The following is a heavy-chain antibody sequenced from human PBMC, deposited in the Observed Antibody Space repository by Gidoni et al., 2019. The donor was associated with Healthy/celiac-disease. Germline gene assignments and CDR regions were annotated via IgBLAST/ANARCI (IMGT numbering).Heavy chain of an antibody. CDR3: AKGKDFWTP. CDR2: ISGSCGSP. CDR1: GFTFSSYA. V-gene: IGHV3-23*01. Sequence: EVQLLESGGGGVQPGGSLRLAWAASGFTFSSYAMRWVRPAPGKGLAWVSAISGSCGSPSYADSVTVRFTISRDNSQNTLYLQLNSLRAEDTAVYSCAKGKDFWTPWGQGTLVTVSS. J-gene: IGHJ5*02. D-gene: IGHD3-3*01.